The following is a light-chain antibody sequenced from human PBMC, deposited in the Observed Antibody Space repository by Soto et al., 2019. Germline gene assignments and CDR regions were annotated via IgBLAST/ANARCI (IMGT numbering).Light chain of an antibody. Sequence: EKVMTQSPATLSVSLGERATLSCWASQSVSSNLAWYQQKPGQAPRLLIYAVSTRATGFPDRFSGSGSGTEFTLTISSLQSEDFAVYYCQQYNNWPWTFGQGTKVEIK. V-gene: IGKV3-15*01. J-gene: IGKJ1*01. CDR1: QSVSSN. CDR3: QQYNNWPWT. CDR2: AVS.